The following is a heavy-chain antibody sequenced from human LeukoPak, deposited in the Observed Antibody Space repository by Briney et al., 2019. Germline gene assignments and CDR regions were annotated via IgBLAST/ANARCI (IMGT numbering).Heavy chain of an antibody. J-gene: IGHJ4*02. CDR3: AREISIAVAGTKSSGSGY. D-gene: IGHD6-19*01. Sequence: GGSLRLSCAASGFTFSSYSMNWVRQAPGKGLEWVSYISSSSSTIYYADSVKGRFTISRDNAKNSLYLQMNSLRAEDTAVYYCAREISIAVAGTKSSGSGYWGQGTLVTVSS. CDR2: ISSSSSTI. CDR1: GFTFSSYS. V-gene: IGHV3-48*04.